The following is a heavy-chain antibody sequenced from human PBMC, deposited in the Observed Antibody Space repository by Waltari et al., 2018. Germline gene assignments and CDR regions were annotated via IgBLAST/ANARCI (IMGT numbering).Heavy chain of an antibody. D-gene: IGHD4-17*01. CDR3: ANYGNYNRFDV. CDR2: IYGSGRST. CDR1: GGSISSSY. Sequence: QVQLQESGPGLVKPSEPLSVTCAVSGGSISSSYWNWIRQAPGQGLECIGCIYGSGRSTNYNPSLTSRVPLSVDTSKNQLSLNLGSGTAADTAVYYCANYGNYNRFDVWGPGVLVTVSS. V-gene: IGHV4-59*12. J-gene: IGHJ5*02.